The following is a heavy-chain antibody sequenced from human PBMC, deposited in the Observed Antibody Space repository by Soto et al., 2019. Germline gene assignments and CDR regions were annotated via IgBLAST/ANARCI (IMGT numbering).Heavy chain of an antibody. D-gene: IGHD2-15*01. Sequence: PSETLSLTCTVSGGSISSYYWSWIRQPPGKGLEWIEYIYYSGSTNYNPSLKSRVTISVDTSKNQFSLKLSSVTAADTAVYYCARDQDCSGGSCYPGWYWFDPWGQGTLVTVSS. J-gene: IGHJ5*02. CDR1: GGSISSYY. CDR3: ARDQDCSGGSCYPGWYWFDP. CDR2: IYYSGST. V-gene: IGHV4-59*01.